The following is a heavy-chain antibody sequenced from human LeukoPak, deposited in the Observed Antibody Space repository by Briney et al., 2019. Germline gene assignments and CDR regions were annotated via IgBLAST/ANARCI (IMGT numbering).Heavy chain of an antibody. CDR1: GLTFDDYA. CDR3: ASGGVIVS. CDR2: ISWNSGSI. V-gene: IGHV3-9*01. D-gene: IGHD3-16*02. Sequence: GRSLRLSCAASGLTFDDYAMHWVRQAPGKGLEWVSGISWNSGSIGYADSVKGRFTISRDNAKNSLYQQMNSLRAEDTALYYCASGGVIVSWGQGTLVTVSS. J-gene: IGHJ4*02.